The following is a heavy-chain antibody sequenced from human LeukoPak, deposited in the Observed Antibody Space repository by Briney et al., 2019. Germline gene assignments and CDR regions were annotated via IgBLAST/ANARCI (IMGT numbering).Heavy chain of an antibody. D-gene: IGHD3-10*01. CDR3: AKWGAYYYGSGSYSELDY. Sequence: GGSLRLSCAASGFTFSSYAMSWVRQAPGKGLEWVSAISGSGGSTYYADSVKGRFTISRDNSKNTLYLQMNSLRSEDTAVYYCAKWGAYYYGSGSYSELDYWGQGTLVTVSS. CDR1: GFTFSSYA. J-gene: IGHJ4*02. V-gene: IGHV3-23*01. CDR2: ISGSGGST.